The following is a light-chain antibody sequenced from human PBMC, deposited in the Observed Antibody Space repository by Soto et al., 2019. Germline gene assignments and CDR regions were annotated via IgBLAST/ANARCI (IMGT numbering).Light chain of an antibody. CDR1: SSDVGAYNY. V-gene: IGLV2-14*01. Sequence: QSALTQPGTVSGSPGQSIIISCTGTSSDVGAYNYVSWYQQYPGKAPKLMIYDVANRPSGVSDRFSGSKSGSTASLTISGLQAEDEAHYYCSSYTSSSTPFVFGTGTKLTVL. J-gene: IGLJ1*01. CDR3: SSYTSSSTPFV. CDR2: DVA.